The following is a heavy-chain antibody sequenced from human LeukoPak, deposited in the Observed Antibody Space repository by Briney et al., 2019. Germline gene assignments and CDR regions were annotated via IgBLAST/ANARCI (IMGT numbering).Heavy chain of an antibody. V-gene: IGHV3-30*04. CDR2: ISYDGSNK. CDR1: GFTFSSYA. CDR3: VRDWGYDSSGYWQKYFDT. Sequence: GGSLRLSCAASGFTFSSYAMDWVRQAPGKGLEWVAVISYDGSNKYYADSVKGRFTISRDNSKNTLYLQMNSLRAEDTAVYYCVRDWGYDSSGYWQKYFDTWGQGTLVTVSS. J-gene: IGHJ4*02. D-gene: IGHD3-22*01.